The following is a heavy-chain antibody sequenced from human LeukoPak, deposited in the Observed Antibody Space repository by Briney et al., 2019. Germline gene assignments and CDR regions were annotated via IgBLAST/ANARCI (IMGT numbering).Heavy chain of an antibody. J-gene: IGHJ6*02. CDR3: AKGVEGGYDEGYYYYYGMDV. D-gene: IGHD5-12*01. Sequence: GGSLRLSCAASGITVSSNYMSWVRQAPGKGLEWVSVIYAGGGTSYADSVKGRFTISRDNSKNTLYLQMNSLRAEDTAVYYCAKGVEGGYDEGYYYYYGMDVWGQGTTVTVSS. V-gene: IGHV3-53*01. CDR1: GITVSSNY. CDR2: IYAGGGT.